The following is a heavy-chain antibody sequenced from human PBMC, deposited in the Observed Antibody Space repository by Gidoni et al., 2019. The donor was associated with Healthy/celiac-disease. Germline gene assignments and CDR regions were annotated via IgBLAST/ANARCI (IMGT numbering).Heavy chain of an antibody. CDR2: ISSSSSYI. CDR1: GFPFSSYS. J-gene: IGHJ6*02. V-gene: IGHV3-21*01. CDR3: ARAREDIVVVPAAIDAGHYYGMDV. D-gene: IGHD2-2*02. Sequence: EVQLVESGGGLVRPGGSLRLPCAASGFPFSSYSLHWVRPAPGKGLEWVSSISSSSSYIYYADSVKGRFTISRDNAKNSLYLQMNSLRAEDTAVYYCARAREDIVVVPAAIDAGHYYGMDVWGQGTTVTVSS.